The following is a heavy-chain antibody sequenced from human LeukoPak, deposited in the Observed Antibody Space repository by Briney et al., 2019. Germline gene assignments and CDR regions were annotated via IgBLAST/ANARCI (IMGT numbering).Heavy chain of an antibody. CDR3: ARQPFTIFGVVLYYFDY. V-gene: IGHV4-39*01. Sequence: SETLSLTCTVSVGSISSSSYYWGWIRQPPGKGLEWIGSIYYSGSTYYNPSLKSRVTISVDTSNNQFSLKLSSVTAADTAVYYCARQPFTIFGVVLYYFDYWGQGTLVTVSS. D-gene: IGHD3-3*01. CDR2: IYYSGST. CDR1: VGSISSSSYY. J-gene: IGHJ4*02.